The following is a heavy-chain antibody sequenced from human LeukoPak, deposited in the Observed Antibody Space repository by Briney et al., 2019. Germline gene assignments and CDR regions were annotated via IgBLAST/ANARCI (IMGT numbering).Heavy chain of an antibody. Sequence: PGGSLGLSCAASGFTFSSYWMSWVRQAPGKGLEWVANIKQDGSEKYYVDSVKGRFTISRDNAKNSLYLQMNSLRAEDTAVYYCVVVRGVEFDYWGQGTLVTVSS. CDR3: VVVRGVEFDY. D-gene: IGHD3-10*01. J-gene: IGHJ4*02. V-gene: IGHV3-7*01. CDR2: IKQDGSEK. CDR1: GFTFSSYW.